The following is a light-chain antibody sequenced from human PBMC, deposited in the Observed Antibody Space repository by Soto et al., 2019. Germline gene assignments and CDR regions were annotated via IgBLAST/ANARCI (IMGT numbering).Light chain of an antibody. CDR3: RSYTIFSSPVFFRSP. J-gene: IGLJ6*01. CDR2: DVS. CDR1: SSDVGGYNY. V-gene: IGLV2-14*01. Sequence: QSVLTQPASVSGSPGQSITISCTGTSSDVGGYNYVSWYQQHPGKAPKLMIYDVSNRPSGVSNRFSGSKSGNTASLTISGLQAYVVVDYYCRSYTIFSSPVFFRSPFG.